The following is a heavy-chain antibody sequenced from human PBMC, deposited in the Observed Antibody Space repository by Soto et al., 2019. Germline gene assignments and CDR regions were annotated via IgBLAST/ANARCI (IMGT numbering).Heavy chain of an antibody. CDR1: GGSISSNW. D-gene: IGHD6-19*01. V-gene: IGHV4-4*02. J-gene: IGHJ6*02. CDR3: ARVADGMDV. CDR2: ISHVGST. Sequence: QVQLQESGPGLVKPSGTLSLTCVVSGGSISSNWWSWVRQPPGEGLEWIGEISHVGSTNYNPSLKSRVTISVDKSKNQFSLNLNSVTAADTAVYYCARVADGMDVWGRGTTVTVSS.